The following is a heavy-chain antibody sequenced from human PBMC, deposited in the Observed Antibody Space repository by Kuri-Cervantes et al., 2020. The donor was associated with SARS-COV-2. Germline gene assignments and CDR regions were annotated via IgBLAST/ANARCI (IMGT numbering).Heavy chain of an antibody. J-gene: IGHJ4*02. D-gene: IGHD2-2*01. CDR2: INHSGST. CDR3: AGWPVVPAANPKWGIDY. Sequence: SETLSLTCAVYGGSFSDYYWSWIRQPPGKGLEWIGEINHSGSTNYNPSLKSRVTISVDTSKNQFSLKLSSVTAADTAVYYCAGWPVVPAANPKWGIDYWGQGTLVTVSS. CDR1: GGSFSDYY. V-gene: IGHV4-34*01.